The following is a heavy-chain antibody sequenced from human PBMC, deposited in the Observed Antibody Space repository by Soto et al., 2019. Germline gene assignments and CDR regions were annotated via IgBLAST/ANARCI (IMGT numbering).Heavy chain of an antibody. CDR1: GFTFSSYS. D-gene: IGHD6-19*01. CDR3: ARDETGGGWYVSPLDY. Sequence: EVQLVESGGGLVKPGGSLRLSCAASGFTFSSYSMNWVRQAPGKGLEWVSSISSSSSYIYYADSVKGRFTISRDNAKNSLYLQMNRLRAEDTAVYYCARDETGGGWYVSPLDYWGQGTLVTVSS. V-gene: IGHV3-21*01. J-gene: IGHJ4*02. CDR2: ISSSSSYI.